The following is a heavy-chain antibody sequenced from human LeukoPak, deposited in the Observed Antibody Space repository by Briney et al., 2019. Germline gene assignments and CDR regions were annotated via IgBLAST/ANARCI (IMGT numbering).Heavy chain of an antibody. CDR1: GFTFTSSA. J-gene: IGHJ4*02. V-gene: IGHV1-58*01. D-gene: IGHD3-16*01. Sequence: GASVKVSCKASGFTFTSSAVQWVRQARGQRLEWIGWIVVGSGNTNYAQKFQERVTITRDMSTSTAYMELRSLRSDDTAVYYCARDHNDNGGTRDDYWGQGTLVTVSS. CDR2: IVVGSGNT. CDR3: ARDHNDNGGTRDDY.